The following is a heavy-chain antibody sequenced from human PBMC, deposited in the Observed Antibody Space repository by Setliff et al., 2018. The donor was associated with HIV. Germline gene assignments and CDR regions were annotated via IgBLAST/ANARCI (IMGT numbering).Heavy chain of an antibody. Sequence: SETLSLTCAVSGGSFSAYYWTWIRQSPHKGLEWVGEIDHTGSAYYNPSLTSRVTISVDTSKNRFSLELSSVTAADTALYYCARDKGYYYMDVWGKGITVTVSS. V-gene: IGHV4-34*01. CDR2: IDHTGSA. CDR3: ARDKGYYYMDV. CDR1: GGSFSAYY. J-gene: IGHJ6*03.